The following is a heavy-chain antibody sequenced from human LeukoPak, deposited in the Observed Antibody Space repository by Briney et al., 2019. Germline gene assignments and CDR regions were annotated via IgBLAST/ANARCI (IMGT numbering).Heavy chain of an antibody. CDR3: AKDIRMGIIYYFDY. CDR1: GFTFDDYA. D-gene: IGHD1-14*01. CDR2: ISWDSGSL. J-gene: IGHJ4*02. Sequence: GGSLILSCAASGFTFDDYAMHWVRQAPGKGLEWVSGISWDSGSLGYADSVKGRFTISRDNAKNSLYLQMNSLRAEDTALYYCAKDIRMGIIYYFDYWGQGTLVTVSS. V-gene: IGHV3-9*01.